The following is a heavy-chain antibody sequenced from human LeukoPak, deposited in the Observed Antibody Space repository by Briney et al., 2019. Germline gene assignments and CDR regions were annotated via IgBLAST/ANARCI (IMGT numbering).Heavy chain of an antibody. V-gene: IGHV4-61*02. CDR2: VQSSGGT. CDR1: GGSIGGGSLY. D-gene: IGHD3-10*01. J-gene: IGHJ6*03. CDR3: AKARGYYGSGDFYKDYYYYYMDV. Sequence: SETLSLTCTVSGGSIGGGSLYWSWIRQAAGKGLEWIGRVQSSGGTNYNPSLKSRVTISIDTSKNQVSLRLRSVTAADTALYYCAKARGYYGSGDFYKDYYYYYMDVWGKGTTVTVSS.